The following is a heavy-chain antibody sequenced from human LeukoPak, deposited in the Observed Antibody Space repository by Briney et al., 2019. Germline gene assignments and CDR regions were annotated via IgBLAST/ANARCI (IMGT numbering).Heavy chain of an antibody. CDR2: IYHSGST. CDR1: GYSISSGYY. Sequence: SETLCLTCAVSGYSISSGYYWGWIRQPPGKGLEWIGSIYHSGSTYYNPSLKSRVTISVDTSKNQFSLKLSSVTAADTAVYYCARVFGYSSGWYRGNAFDIWGQGTMVTVSS. D-gene: IGHD6-19*01. V-gene: IGHV4-38-2*01. CDR3: ARVFGYSSGWYRGNAFDI. J-gene: IGHJ3*02.